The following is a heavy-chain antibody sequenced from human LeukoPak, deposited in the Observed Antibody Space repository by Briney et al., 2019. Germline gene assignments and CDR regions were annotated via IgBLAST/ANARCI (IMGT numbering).Heavy chain of an antibody. V-gene: IGHV3-30*18. CDR1: GFTFSSYG. D-gene: IGHD2-15*01. Sequence: GGSLRLSCAASGFTFSSYGMHWVRQAPGKGLEWVAVISYDGSNKYYADSVKGRFTIFRDNSKNTLYLQMNSLRAEDTAVYYCAKDLTMGYCSGGSCYNFDYWGQGTLVAVSS. J-gene: IGHJ4*02. CDR2: ISYDGSNK. CDR3: AKDLTMGYCSGGSCYNFDY.